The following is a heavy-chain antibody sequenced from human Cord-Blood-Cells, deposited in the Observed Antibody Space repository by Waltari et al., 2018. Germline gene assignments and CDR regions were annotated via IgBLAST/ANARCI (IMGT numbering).Heavy chain of an antibody. CDR1: GFTFSSYA. Sequence: QVQLVESGGGVVQPGRSLRLSCAASGFTFSSYAMHWVRQAPGKGLEGWAVRSYDGSNKYSADSVKGRFTISRDNSKNTLYLQMNSLRAEDTAVYYCASQLGMGAFDIWGQGTMVTVSS. CDR2: RSYDGSNK. J-gene: IGHJ3*02. CDR3: ASQLGMGAFDI. V-gene: IGHV3-30-3*01. D-gene: IGHD7-27*01.